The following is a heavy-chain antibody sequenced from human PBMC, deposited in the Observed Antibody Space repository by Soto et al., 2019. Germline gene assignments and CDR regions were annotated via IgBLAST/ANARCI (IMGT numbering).Heavy chain of an antibody. CDR3: ARHLTTIFGVVIGHYYYYGMDV. J-gene: IGHJ6*02. CDR1: GGSISSSSYY. V-gene: IGHV4-39*01. Sequence: SETLSLTCTVSGGSISSSSYYWGWIRQPPGKGLEWIGSIYYSGSTYYNPSLKSRVTISVDTSKNQFSLKLSSVTAADTAVYYCARHLTTIFGVVIGHYYYYGMDVWGQGTTVTVSS. CDR2: IYYSGST. D-gene: IGHD3-3*01.